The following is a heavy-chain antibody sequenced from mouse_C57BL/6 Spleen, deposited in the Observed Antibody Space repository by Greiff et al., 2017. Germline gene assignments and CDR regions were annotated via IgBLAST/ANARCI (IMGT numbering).Heavy chain of an antibody. CDR1: GYSITSGYY. Sequence: EVKLQESGPGLVKPSQSLSLTCSVTGYSITSGYYWNWIRQFPGNKLEWMGYISYDGSNNYNPSLKNRISITRDTSKNQFFLKLNSVTTEDTATYYCARVLLRFMDYWGQGTSVTVSS. CDR3: ARVLLRFMDY. V-gene: IGHV3-6*01. J-gene: IGHJ4*01. CDR2: ISYDGSN. D-gene: IGHD1-1*01.